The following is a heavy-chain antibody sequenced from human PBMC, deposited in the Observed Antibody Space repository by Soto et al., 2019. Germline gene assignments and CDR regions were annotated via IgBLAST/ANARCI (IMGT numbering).Heavy chain of an antibody. D-gene: IGHD4-17*01. CDR3: AKLMTTVTTNFDY. V-gene: IGHV3-30*18. CDR1: GFTFSSYG. Sequence: QVQLVESGGGVVQPGRSLRLSCAASGFTFSSYGMHWVRQAPGKGLEWVAVISYDGSNKYYADSVKGRFTISRDNSKNTRYLQMNSLRAEDTAVYYCAKLMTTVTTNFDYWGQGTLVTVSS. CDR2: ISYDGSNK. J-gene: IGHJ4*02.